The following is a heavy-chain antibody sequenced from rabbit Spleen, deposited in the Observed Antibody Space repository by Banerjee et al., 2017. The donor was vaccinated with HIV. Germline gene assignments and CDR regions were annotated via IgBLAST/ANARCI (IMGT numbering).Heavy chain of an antibody. Sequence: QEQLVESGGGLVQPGGSLKLSCKASGFDFSSSYWICWVRQAPGKGLEWIACIYTGSGNTYYANWAKGRFTISKTSSTTVTLQMTSLTAADTATYFCARHINGYATTIYGFPYFDLWGQGTLVTVS. CDR1: GFDFSSSYW. D-gene: IGHD6-1*01. J-gene: IGHJ4*01. V-gene: IGHV1S45*01. CDR2: IYTGSGNT. CDR3: ARHINGYATTIYGFPYFDL.